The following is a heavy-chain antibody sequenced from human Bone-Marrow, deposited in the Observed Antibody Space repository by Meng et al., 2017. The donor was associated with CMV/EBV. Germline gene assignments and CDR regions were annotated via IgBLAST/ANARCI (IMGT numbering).Heavy chain of an antibody. CDR2: MNPNSGNT. D-gene: IGHD2-15*01. CDR1: GYTFTTYD. J-gene: IGHJ6*02. Sequence: GESLKISCKASGYTFTTYDINWVRQATGQGLEWMGWMNPNSGNTGYAQKFQGRVTMTRSTSETTAYMELSSLTSEDTAVYYCARAFIVVEAPATFYHYGMDVWGQGTTVTVSS. V-gene: IGHV1-8*01. CDR3: ARAFIVVEAPATFYHYGMDV.